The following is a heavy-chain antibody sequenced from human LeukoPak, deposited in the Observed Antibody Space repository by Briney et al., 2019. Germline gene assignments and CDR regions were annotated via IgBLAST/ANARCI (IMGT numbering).Heavy chain of an antibody. Sequence: GGSLRLSCAASGFTSSDYCMHWIRQAPGRGLEWVSYISKSGGTIYYADSVKGRFTISRDNAKNTLHLQMNSLRADDTAVYYCARDRNYGAYFDYWGQGTLVTVSS. CDR3: ARDRNYGAYFDY. J-gene: IGHJ4*02. CDR2: ISKSGGTI. D-gene: IGHD3-10*01. CDR1: GFTSSDYC. V-gene: IGHV3-11*01.